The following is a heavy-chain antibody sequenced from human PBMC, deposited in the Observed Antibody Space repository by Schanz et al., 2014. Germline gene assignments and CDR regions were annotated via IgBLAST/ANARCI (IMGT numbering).Heavy chain of an antibody. CDR3: ARKMKVGVYGGKGHDSLDI. CDR2: ITGASDHI. D-gene: IGHD3-22*01. Sequence: EVQLLESGGGLIQPGGSLRLSCAASGFIFGSSVMAWVRQAPGKGLEWVSGITGASDHIDYAESVKGRFTISRDNSKNTLYLQMDSLRAEDTAVYFCARKMKVGVYGGKGHDSLDIWGQGTMVTGSS. CDR1: GFIFGSSV. J-gene: IGHJ3*02. V-gene: IGHV3-23*01.